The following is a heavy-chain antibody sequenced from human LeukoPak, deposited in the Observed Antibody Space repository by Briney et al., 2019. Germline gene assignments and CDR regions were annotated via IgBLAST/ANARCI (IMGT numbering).Heavy chain of an antibody. J-gene: IGHJ6*03. V-gene: IGHV3-30*02. CDR1: GFTFSSYG. CDR2: IRYDGSNK. CDR3: ANYYGSGSYKDYYYYYYMDV. D-gene: IGHD3-10*01. Sequence: GGSLRLSCAASGFTFSSYGMRWVRQAPGKGLEWVAFIRYDGSNKYYADSVKGRFTISRDNSKNTLYLQMNSLRAEDTAVYYCANYYGSGSYKDYYYYYYMDVWGKGTTVTISS.